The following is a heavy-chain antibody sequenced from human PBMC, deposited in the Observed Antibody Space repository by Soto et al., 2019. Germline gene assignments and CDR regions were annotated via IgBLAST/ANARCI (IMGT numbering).Heavy chain of an antibody. D-gene: IGHD4-17*01. Sequence: QITLKESGPTLVKPTQTLTLTCTFSGFSLNTSGVGVGWIRQPPGKALEWLALIYWDDDKRYSPSLKSRLTINKDTPKNQVVLTMTNMDPVDTATYYCAHRLSGYGAYEVGWFDPWGQGTLVTVSS. CDR3: AHRLSGYGAYEVGWFDP. CDR2: IYWDDDK. J-gene: IGHJ5*02. V-gene: IGHV2-5*02. CDR1: GFSLNTSGVG.